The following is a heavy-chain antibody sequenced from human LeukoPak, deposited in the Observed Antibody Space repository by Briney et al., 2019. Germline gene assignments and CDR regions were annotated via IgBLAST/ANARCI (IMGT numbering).Heavy chain of an antibody. CDR2: ISTTETT. Sequence: SDTLSLTCTVSGGSISSYFWTWIRQPAGKGLEWIGRISTTETTHYSPSLKNRVNMSVDTSKNQFSLKMTSVTAADTAIYYCAREDSASGRGLGSWGQGTLVTVSS. CDR3: AREDSASGRGLGS. J-gene: IGHJ5*02. V-gene: IGHV4-4*07. CDR1: GGSISSYF. D-gene: IGHD3-10*01.